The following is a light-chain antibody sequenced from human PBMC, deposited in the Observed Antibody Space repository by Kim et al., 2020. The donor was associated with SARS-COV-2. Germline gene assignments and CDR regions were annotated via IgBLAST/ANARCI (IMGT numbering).Light chain of an antibody. CDR3: QQRNSWPPAVT. CDR2: DAS. V-gene: IGKV3-11*01. J-gene: IGKJ4*01. Sequence: PGERATLSCRASQNIDTYLAWYQQRPGQAPRLLVYDASNRATGVPDRFSGSGSGTDFTLTISSLEPEDFSIYYCQQRNSWPPAVTFGVGTKVEIK. CDR1: QNIDTY.